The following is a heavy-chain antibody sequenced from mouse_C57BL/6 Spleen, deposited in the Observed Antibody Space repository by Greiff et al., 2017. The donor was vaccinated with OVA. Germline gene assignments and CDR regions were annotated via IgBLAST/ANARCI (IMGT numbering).Heavy chain of an antibody. CDR1: GYSFTGYY. CDR3: ARSHSYYFDY. CDR2: INPSTGGT. V-gene: IGHV1-42*01. Sequence: EVQVVESGPELVKPGASVKISCKASGYSFTGYYMNWVKQSPEKSLEWIGEINPSTGGTTYNQKFKAKATLTVDKSSSTAYMQLKSLTSEDSAVYYCARSHSYYFDYWGQGTTLTVSS. J-gene: IGHJ2*01.